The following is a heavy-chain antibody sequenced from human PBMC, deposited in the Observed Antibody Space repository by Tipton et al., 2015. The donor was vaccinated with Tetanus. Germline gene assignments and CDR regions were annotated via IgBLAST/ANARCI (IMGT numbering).Heavy chain of an antibody. Sequence: QLVQSGAEVKKPGESLKISCQGSGYSFNIYWIAWVRQMPGKGLEWMGIIYPGDSDTTYSPSFQGQVTISADRSINTAYLQWSSLKASDTATYYCARRLGPYTGDQIWHFDLWGRGTRVTVSS. CDR2: IYPGDSDT. CDR3: ARRLGPYTGDQIWHFDL. J-gene: IGHJ2*01. D-gene: IGHD7-27*01. V-gene: IGHV5-51*01. CDR1: GYSFNIYW.